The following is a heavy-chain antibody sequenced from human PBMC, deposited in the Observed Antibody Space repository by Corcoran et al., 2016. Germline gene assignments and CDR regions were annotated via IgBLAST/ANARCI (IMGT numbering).Heavy chain of an antibody. CDR3: ARETPQTGTGAFDI. V-gene: IGHV4-59*01. D-gene: IGHD1-1*01. J-gene: IGHJ3*02. CDR1: GGSIGNYY. Sequence: QVRLQESGPGLVKPSETMSLTCTVSGGSIGNYYWIWIRQSPGKGLEWIGYNSNSGSSDYNPSLRSRVTISVDTSKNQFSLSLTSVTAAETALYYCARETPQTGTGAFDIWGQGTMVTVSS. CDR2: NSNSGSS.